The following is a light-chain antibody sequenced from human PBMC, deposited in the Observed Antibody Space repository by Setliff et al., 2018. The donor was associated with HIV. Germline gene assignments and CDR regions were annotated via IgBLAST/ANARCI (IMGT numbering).Light chain of an antibody. J-gene: IGLJ1*01. CDR2: DVT. Sequence: QSVLTQPASVSGSPGQPITISCTGTTSDIGAYNLVSWYQQYPGKAPKLLIYDVTKRPSGVSDRFSASKSANTASLTISGLHTEDEADYFCSSYTTTSAYVFGAGTKV. CDR1: TSDIGAYNL. CDR3: SSYTTTSAYV. V-gene: IGLV2-14*03.